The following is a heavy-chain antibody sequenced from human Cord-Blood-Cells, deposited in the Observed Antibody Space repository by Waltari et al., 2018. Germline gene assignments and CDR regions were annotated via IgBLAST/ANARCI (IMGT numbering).Heavy chain of an antibody. Sequence: QVQLQESGPGLVKPSETLSLTCAVSGYSIRSGYYWGWIRQPPGKGLEWIGSIYHSGSTYYNPSLKSRVTISVDTSKNQFSLKLSSVTAADTAVYYCARATTDAFDIWGQGTMVTVSS. D-gene: IGHD5-12*01. V-gene: IGHV4-38-2*01. CDR2: IYHSGST. CDR1: GYSIRSGYY. CDR3: ARATTDAFDI. J-gene: IGHJ3*02.